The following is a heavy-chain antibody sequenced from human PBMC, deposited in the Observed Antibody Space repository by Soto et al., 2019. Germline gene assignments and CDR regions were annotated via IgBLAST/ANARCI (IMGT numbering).Heavy chain of an antibody. J-gene: IGHJ4*01. CDR1: GFTFSSYG. CDR2: ISNDGSNE. D-gene: IGHD6-19*01. CDR3: AKEITVAGDFDY. V-gene: IGHV3-30*18. Sequence: PGGSPRLSCVASGFTFSSYGIHWVRQAPGKGLEWVAVISNDGSNEYYADSVKGRFTISRDNSKNTLYLQMDSLRPEDTAVYYCAKEITVAGDFDYWGHGTLVTVSS.